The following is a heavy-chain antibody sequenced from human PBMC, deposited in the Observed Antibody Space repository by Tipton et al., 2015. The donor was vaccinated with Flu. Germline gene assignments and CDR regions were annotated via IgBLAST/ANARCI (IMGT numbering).Heavy chain of an antibody. V-gene: IGHV4-34*01. CDR3: ARSRDYVWGSYRYSDYDAFDI. CDR2: INHSGST. D-gene: IGHD3-16*02. J-gene: IGHJ3*02. Sequence: TLSLTCAVYGGSLSGYYWSWIRQTPGKGLEWIGEINHSGSTNYNPSLKSRVTISVDTSKNQFSLKLSSVTAADTAVYFCARSRDYVWGSYRYSDYDAFDIWGQGTMVTVFS. CDR1: GGSLSGYY.